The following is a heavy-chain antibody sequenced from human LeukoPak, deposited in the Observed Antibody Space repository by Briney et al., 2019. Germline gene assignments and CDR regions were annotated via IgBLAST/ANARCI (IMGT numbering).Heavy chain of an antibody. CDR1: GFTFSSYS. V-gene: IGHV3-21*01. CDR2: ISSSSSYI. J-gene: IGHJ4*02. CDR3: SSRVGGYYFDY. Sequence: PGGSLRLSCAASGFTFSSYSMNWVRQAPGKGLEWVSSISSSSSYIYYADSVKGRFAISRDNAKSSLYLQMNSLRAEDTAVYYCSSRVGGYYFDYWGQGTLVTVSS. D-gene: IGHD1-26*01.